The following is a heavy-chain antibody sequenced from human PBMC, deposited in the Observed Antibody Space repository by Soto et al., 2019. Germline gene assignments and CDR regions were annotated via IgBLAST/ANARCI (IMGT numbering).Heavy chain of an antibody. CDR2: IWYDGSNK. J-gene: IGHJ4*02. CDR3: ARGIVVVPAATLGSYYFDY. Sequence: GGSLRLSCAASGFTFSSYGMHWVRQAPGKGLEWVAVIWYDGSNKYYADSVKGRFTISRDNSKNTLYLQMNSLRAEDTAVYYCARGIVVVPAATLGSYYFDYWGQGTLVTVSS. V-gene: IGHV3-33*01. D-gene: IGHD2-2*01. CDR1: GFTFSSYG.